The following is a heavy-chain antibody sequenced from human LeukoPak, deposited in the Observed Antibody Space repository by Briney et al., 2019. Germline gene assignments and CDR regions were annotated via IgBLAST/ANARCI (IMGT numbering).Heavy chain of an antibody. J-gene: IGHJ4*02. Sequence: GGSLRLSCAASGFSFSTYWMTWVRQAPGKGLEWVSSILGSSRSTYYADSVKGRFTISRDNSKSMLYLQMNSLRAEDTAVYYCAKVPTTAGIIDFDYWGQGTLVTVSS. CDR3: AKVPTTAGIIDFDY. V-gene: IGHV3-23*01. CDR1: GFSFSTYW. D-gene: IGHD6-13*01. CDR2: ILGSSRST.